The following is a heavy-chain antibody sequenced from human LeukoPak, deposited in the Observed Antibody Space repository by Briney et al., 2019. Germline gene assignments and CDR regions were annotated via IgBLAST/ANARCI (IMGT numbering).Heavy chain of an antibody. J-gene: IGHJ5*02. CDR3: AGSIFGYPWFDP. D-gene: IGHD3-9*01. Sequence: SETLSLTCTVSAAISSFYWSWLRQPPGKGLEWTGYVFHTGHTNYNPSLKSRVTMSIDPSKDQFSLEVTSVTAADTAVYYCAGSIFGYPWFDPWGQGTLVTVSS. CDR1: AAISSFY. CDR2: VFHTGHT. V-gene: IGHV4-59*01.